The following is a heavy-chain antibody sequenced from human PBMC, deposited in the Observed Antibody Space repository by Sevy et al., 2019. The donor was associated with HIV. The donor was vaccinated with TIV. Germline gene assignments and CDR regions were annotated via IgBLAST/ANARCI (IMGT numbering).Heavy chain of an antibody. V-gene: IGHV3-9*01. J-gene: IGHJ3*01. CDR2: ISWDSGLI. CDR1: GFTFDDYA. CDR3: TRDFVATTMGGAPFDF. Sequence: GGSLRLSCAASGFTFDDYAMNWVRQAPGKGLEWVSGISWDSGLIGYAVSVQGRFTVSRDSSKNSLYLQMNNLRPEDTALYYCTRDFVATTMGGAPFDFWGRGTMVTVSS. D-gene: IGHD5-12*01.